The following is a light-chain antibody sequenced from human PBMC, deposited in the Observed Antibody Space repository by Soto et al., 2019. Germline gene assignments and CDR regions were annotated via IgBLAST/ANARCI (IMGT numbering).Light chain of an antibody. J-gene: IGKJ1*01. V-gene: IGKV2-28*01. Sequence: DIVMTQSPLSLPVTPGEPASISCRSSQSLLNSNGYNYLDWYLQKPGQSPQLLIYLGSSRASGVPDRFSGSGSGTDFTLTISSLQAEDVAVYYCQQYYSTPWTFGQGTKVDI. CDR1: QSLLNSNGYNY. CDR3: QQYYSTPWT. CDR2: LGS.